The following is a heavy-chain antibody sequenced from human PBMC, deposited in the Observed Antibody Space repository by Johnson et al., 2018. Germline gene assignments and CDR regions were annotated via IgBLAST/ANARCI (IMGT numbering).Heavy chain of an antibody. CDR3: AKDRSSTLEGGAFDV. V-gene: IGHV3-9*01. CDR2: ISWNSFSL. CDR1: GFTFDDYA. J-gene: IGHJ3*01. Sequence: EVQLVESAGGLVQPGRSLRLSCVASGFTFDDYAMPWVRQAPGKGLEWVHGISWNSFSLVYDYADSVKGRFTISSDNAKNSLYLQMNSLRTEDTSLYYLAKDRSSTLEGGAFDVWGQGTLVTVSS. D-gene: IGHD4-23*01.